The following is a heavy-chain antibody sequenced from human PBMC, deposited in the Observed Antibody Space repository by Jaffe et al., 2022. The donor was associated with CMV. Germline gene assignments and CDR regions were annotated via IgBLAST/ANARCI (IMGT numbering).Heavy chain of an antibody. Sequence: QVQLVESGGGVVQPGRSLRLSCAASGFTFSSYGMHWVRQAPGKGLEWVAVIWYDGSNKYYADSVKGRFTISRDNSKNTLYLQMNSLRAEDTAVYYCASRAVAGTHRCYWGQGTLVTVSS. J-gene: IGHJ4*02. V-gene: IGHV3-33*08. CDR2: IWYDGSNK. CDR3: ASRAVAGTHRCY. CDR1: GFTFSSYG. D-gene: IGHD6-19*01.